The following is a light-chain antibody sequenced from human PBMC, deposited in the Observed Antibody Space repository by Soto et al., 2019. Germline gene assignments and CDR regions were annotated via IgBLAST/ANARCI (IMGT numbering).Light chain of an antibody. CDR1: QGISSY. CDR3: QQLNSYPHT. Sequence: EIHFTQSPSFLSASVGDRVTITCRASQGISSYLVWYQQKPGNAPNLLIYAASTLQSGVPSRFSGSGSGTEFTLTISSLQPEDFATYYCQQLNSYPHTFGQGTRLE. CDR2: AAS. V-gene: IGKV1-9*01. J-gene: IGKJ5*01.